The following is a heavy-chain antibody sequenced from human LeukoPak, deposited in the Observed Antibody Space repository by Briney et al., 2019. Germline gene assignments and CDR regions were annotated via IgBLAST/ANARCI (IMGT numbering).Heavy chain of an antibody. CDR2: ISGSGGST. Sequence: PGGSLRLSCTASGFTFSSYAMIWVRQAPGKGLEWVSAISGSGGSTYYADSVKGRFTISRDNSKNTLYLQMNSLRAEDTAVYYCAKMLDTIGFGHYFDYWGQGTLVTVSS. CDR3: AKMLDTIGFGHYFDY. CDR1: GFTFSSYA. D-gene: IGHD5-12*01. V-gene: IGHV3-23*01. J-gene: IGHJ4*02.